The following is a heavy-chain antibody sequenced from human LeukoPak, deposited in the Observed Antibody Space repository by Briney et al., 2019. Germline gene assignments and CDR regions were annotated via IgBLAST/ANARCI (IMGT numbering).Heavy chain of an antibody. CDR3: ARENIAAAGSGALDY. V-gene: IGHV4-59*01. J-gene: IGHJ4*02. Sequence: PSETLSLTCTVSGGSISSYYWSWIRQPPGKGLEWIGYIYYSGSTNYNPSLKSRVTISVDTSKNQFSLKLSSVTAVDTAVYYCARENIAAAGSGALDYWGQGTLVTVSS. CDR1: GGSISSYY. D-gene: IGHD6-13*01. CDR2: IYYSGST.